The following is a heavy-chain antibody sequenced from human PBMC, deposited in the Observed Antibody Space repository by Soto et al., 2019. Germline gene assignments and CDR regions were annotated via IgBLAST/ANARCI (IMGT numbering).Heavy chain of an antibody. J-gene: IGHJ5*02. CDR3: ARTKSDSWLDH. CDR2: IYTSGST. Sequence: SETLSLTCTVSGGSISSYYWSWIRQPAGKGLEWIGRIYTSGSTNYNPSSKCRVTMSVDTSKNQFSLNLSSVTAADTAVYHCARTKSDSWLDHWGQGTLVTVSS. CDR1: GGSISSYY. V-gene: IGHV4-4*07. D-gene: IGHD3-3*01.